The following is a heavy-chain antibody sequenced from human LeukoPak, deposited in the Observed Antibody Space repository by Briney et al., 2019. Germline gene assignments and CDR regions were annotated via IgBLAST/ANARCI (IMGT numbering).Heavy chain of an antibody. D-gene: IGHD3-3*01. CDR3: ARGAYDFWSGYGHFDY. CDR1: GGSISSYY. J-gene: IGHJ4*02. Sequence: SETLSLTCTVSGGSISSYYWSWIRQPPGKGLEWIGYIYYSGSTNYNPSLKSRVTISVDTSKNQFSLKLSSVTAADTAVYYCARGAYDFWSGYGHFDYWGQGTLVTVSS. V-gene: IGHV4-59*01. CDR2: IYYSGST.